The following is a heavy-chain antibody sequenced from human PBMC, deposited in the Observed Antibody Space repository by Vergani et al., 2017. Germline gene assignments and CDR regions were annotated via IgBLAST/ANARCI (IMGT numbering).Heavy chain of an antibody. J-gene: IGHJ4*02. CDR3: ARVMSNDYGDYGSFDY. CDR2: IYHSGST. Sequence: QLQLQESGSGLVKPSQTLSLTCAVSGGSISNGGYSWSWIRQPPGKGLEWIEYIYHSGSTYYNPSLKSRVTISVDRSKNQFSLKLSSVTAADTAVYYCARVMSNDYGDYGSFDYWGQGTLVTVSS. V-gene: IGHV4-30-2*01. CDR1: GGSISNGGYS. D-gene: IGHD4-17*01.